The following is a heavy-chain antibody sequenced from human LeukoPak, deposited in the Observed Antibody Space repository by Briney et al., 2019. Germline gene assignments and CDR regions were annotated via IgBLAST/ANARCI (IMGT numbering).Heavy chain of an antibody. D-gene: IGHD4-17*01. J-gene: IGHJ4*02. CDR1: GFNFNNAW. V-gene: IGHV3-15*01. CDR2: IKSKSDGGTT. Sequence: PGGSLRLSSAASGFNFNNAWMNWVRQAPGKGLEWVGRIKSKSDGGTTDNAAPVKGRFTISKDDSKNTLYLQMNSLKTEDTGIYYCTTGTLTSDYWGQGTLVTVSS. CDR3: TTGTLTSDY.